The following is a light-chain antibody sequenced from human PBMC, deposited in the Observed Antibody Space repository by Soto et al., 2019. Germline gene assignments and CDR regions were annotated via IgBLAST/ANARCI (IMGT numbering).Light chain of an antibody. V-gene: IGKV3-20*01. CDR3: RQSATSPRT. CDR2: GAS. J-gene: IGKJ1*01. Sequence: EIVLTQSPGTLSLSPGERATLSCRASRTVGNNYLDWYQQKPGQAPRLLIYGASSRATVIPDRFSGSGSGTEFTLTISRLEPEDFAVYYCRQSATSPRTFGQGTKVEIK. CDR1: RTVGNNY.